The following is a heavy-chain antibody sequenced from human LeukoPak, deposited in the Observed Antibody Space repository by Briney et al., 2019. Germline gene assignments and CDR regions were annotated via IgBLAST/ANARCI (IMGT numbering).Heavy chain of an antibody. J-gene: IGHJ4*02. CDR1: GFTLSTYA. CDR3: AKGDQWLSDIFDG. CDR2: TSSSDAGT. V-gene: IGHV3-23*01. Sequence: GGSLRLSCAASGFTLSTYAMSWVRQTPGKGLEWVAATSSSDAGTYHADSVRGRFSVSRDNSKNTHFLQMSRLRAEDTAVYYCAKGDQWLSDIFDGWGQGTLVTVSS. D-gene: IGHD5-12*01.